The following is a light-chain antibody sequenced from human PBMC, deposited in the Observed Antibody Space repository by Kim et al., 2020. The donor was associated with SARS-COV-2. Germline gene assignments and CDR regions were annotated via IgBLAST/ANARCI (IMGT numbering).Light chain of an antibody. J-gene: IGLJ1*01. Sequence: SYELTQPPSVSVAPGKTARITCGGNNIGSKSVHWYQQKPGQAPVLVIYYDSDRPSGIPERFSGSNSGNTATLTTSRVEAGDEADYYCQVWDSGSDHPYVF. CDR2: YDS. CDR3: QVWDSGSDHPYV. CDR1: NIGSKS. V-gene: IGLV3-21*04.